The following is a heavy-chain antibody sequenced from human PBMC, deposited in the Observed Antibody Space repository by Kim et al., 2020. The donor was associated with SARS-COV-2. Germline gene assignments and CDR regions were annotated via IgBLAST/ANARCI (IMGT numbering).Heavy chain of an antibody. CDR2: IIPIFGTA. D-gene: IGHD3-22*01. J-gene: IGHJ6*02. CDR1: GGTFSSYA. CDR3: AGPSLLPGYYYGMDV. Sequence: SVKVSCKASGGTFSSYAISWVRQAPGQGLEWMGGIIPIFGTANYAQKFQGRVTITADESTSTAYMELSSLRSEDTAVYYCAGPSLLPGYYYGMDVWGQGTTVTVSS. V-gene: IGHV1-69*13.